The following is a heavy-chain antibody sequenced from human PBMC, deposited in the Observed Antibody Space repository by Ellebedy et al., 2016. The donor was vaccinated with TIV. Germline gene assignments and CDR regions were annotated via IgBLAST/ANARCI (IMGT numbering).Heavy chain of an antibody. CDR3: ARAPPWVRNYGIDV. Sequence: GESLKISXAASGSTFSTYGMHWVRQAPGKGLEWVAVIWYDESFKYYADSVRGRFTISRDNSKHTLYLQMNSLRVEDTAVYYCARAPPWVRNYGIDVWGQGTTVTVSS. D-gene: IGHD7-27*01. V-gene: IGHV3-33*01. J-gene: IGHJ6*02. CDR2: IWYDESFK. CDR1: GSTFSTYG.